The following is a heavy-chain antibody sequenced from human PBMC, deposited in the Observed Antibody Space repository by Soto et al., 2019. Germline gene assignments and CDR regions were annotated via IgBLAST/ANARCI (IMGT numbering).Heavy chain of an antibody. CDR3: ARGHIVVLPAASRAYYYGLDV. V-gene: IGHV3-21*01. CDR1: GFTFSIYT. CDR2: ISPSSDYI. J-gene: IGHJ6*02. D-gene: IGHD2-2*01. Sequence: EVQLVESGGGLVKPGGSLRLSCAASGFTFSIYTMNWVRQAPGKGLEWVSSISPSSDYIYYADSLKGRFTISRDNTKKSLYLQMNSLGFEDTAVYYCARGHIVVLPAASRAYYYGLDVWGQGTTVTVSS.